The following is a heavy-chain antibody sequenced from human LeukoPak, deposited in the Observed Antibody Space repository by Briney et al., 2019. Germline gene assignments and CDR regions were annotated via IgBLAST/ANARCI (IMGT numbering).Heavy chain of an antibody. V-gene: IGHV3-30*14. Sequence: PGGSLRLSCAASGFTFSTYSMHWVRQAPGEGLQWVAVIWYDESKKYYTDSVKGRFTISRDVSKNTLYLQMNSLRAEDSAMYYCARDGGIGLDYWGQGTLVTVSS. CDR1: GFTFSTYS. CDR3: ARDGGIGLDY. D-gene: IGHD2-21*01. CDR2: IWYDESKK. J-gene: IGHJ4*02.